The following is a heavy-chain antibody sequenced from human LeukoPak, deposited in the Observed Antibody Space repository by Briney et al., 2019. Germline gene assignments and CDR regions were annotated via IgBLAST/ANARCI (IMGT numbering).Heavy chain of an antibody. CDR2: IKQDGSEK. V-gene: IGHV3-7*01. Sequence: PGGSLRLSCAASGFIFSGYWMSWVRQAPGKGLEWVANIKQDGSEKYYVDSVKGRFTISRDNAKNSLYLQMNSLRAEDTAVYYCARVTYYYGLGSYYAYFDSWGQGTLVTVSS. CDR3: ARVTYYYGLGSYYAYFDS. D-gene: IGHD3-10*01. J-gene: IGHJ4*02. CDR1: GFIFSGYW.